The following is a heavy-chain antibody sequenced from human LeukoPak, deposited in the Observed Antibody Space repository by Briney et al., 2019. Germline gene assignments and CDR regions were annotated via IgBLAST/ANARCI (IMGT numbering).Heavy chain of an antibody. CDR2: ISGSGGNT. CDR1: GFTFDDYG. J-gene: IGHJ3*02. D-gene: IGHD2-2*01. V-gene: IGHV3-20*04. CDR3: ARDVPYAFDI. Sequence: PGGSLTLSCAAAGFTFDDYGMSWVRQAPGKGLEWVSGISGSGGNTYYAYSVKRRFTISRDNAKNSLYLQMNRLRAEDTAVYYCARDVPYAFDIWGQGTMVTVPS.